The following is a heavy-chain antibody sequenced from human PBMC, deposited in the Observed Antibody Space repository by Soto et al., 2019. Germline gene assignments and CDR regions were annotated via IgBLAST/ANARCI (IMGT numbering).Heavy chain of an antibody. Sequence: QVQLQESGPGLVKPSETLSLTCTVSDGSVSSGSYYWSWIRQPPGKGLEWIGYIYSSGRTLYNPCLKSRVIISVDTSMNQFSLKLSSVTAADTAVYYCARDSVAFFDSWGQGTLVTVSS. J-gene: IGHJ4*02. CDR2: IYSSGRT. CDR3: ARDSVAFFDS. CDR1: DGSVSSGSYY. D-gene: IGHD2-15*01. V-gene: IGHV4-61*01.